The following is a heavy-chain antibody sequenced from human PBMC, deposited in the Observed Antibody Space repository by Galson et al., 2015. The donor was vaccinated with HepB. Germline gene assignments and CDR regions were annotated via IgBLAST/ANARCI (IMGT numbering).Heavy chain of an antibody. J-gene: IGHJ4*02. V-gene: IGHV1-46*01. D-gene: IGHD3-3*01. CDR1: GYTLTDLS. Sequence: SVKVSCKVSGYTLTDLSMHWVRQAPGQGLEWMGIINPSGGSTSYAQKFQGRVTMTRDTSTSTVYMELSSLRSEDTAVYYCARVKGGFWSGYYAYFDYWGQGTLVTVSS. CDR2: INPSGGST. CDR3: ARVKGGFWSGYYAYFDY.